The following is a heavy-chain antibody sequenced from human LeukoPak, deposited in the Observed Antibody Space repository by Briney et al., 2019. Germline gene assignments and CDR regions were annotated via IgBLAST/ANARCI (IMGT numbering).Heavy chain of an antibody. V-gene: IGHV1-2*02. CDR2: INPNSGDT. D-gene: IGHD1-26*01. J-gene: IGHJ4*02. Sequence: ASVKVSCKASGYTFTGYYMHWVRQAPGQGLEWMGWINPNSGDTNYAQKFQGRVTMTRDTSISTAYMELSRLRSDDTAVYYCAREVEWELLMRGDYWGQGTLVTVSS. CDR3: AREVEWELLMRGDY. CDR1: GYTFTGYY.